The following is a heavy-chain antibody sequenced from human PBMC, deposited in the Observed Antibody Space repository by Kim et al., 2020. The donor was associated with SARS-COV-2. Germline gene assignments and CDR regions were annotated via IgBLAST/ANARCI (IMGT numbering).Heavy chain of an antibody. Sequence: YGVSVEGRFSISSDSSTNTVYLQMNSLGVEDTATYYCAKGKAPGKVDWFDPWGQGTLVTVSS. D-gene: IGHD1-1*01. J-gene: IGHJ5*02. CDR3: AKGKAPGKVDWFDP. V-gene: IGHV3-23*01.